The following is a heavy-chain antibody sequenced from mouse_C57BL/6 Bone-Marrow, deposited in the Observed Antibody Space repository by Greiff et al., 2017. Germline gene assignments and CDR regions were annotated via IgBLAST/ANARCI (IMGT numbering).Heavy chain of an antibody. CDR3: AREGDGYYYAMDY. D-gene: IGHD2-3*01. Sequence: DVQLQESGPGLVKPSQSLSHTCSVTGYSITSGYYWNWIRQFPGNKLEWMGYISYDGSNNYNPSLKNRISITRDTSKNQFFLKLNSVTTEDTATYYCAREGDGYYYAMDYWGQGTSVTVSS. CDR2: ISYDGSN. J-gene: IGHJ4*01. CDR1: GYSITSGYY. V-gene: IGHV3-6*01.